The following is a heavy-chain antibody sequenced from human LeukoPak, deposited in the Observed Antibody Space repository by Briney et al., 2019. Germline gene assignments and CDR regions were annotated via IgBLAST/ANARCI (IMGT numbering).Heavy chain of an antibody. CDR2: IKQDGSEK. CDR1: GFTFSSYP. V-gene: IGHV3-7*01. J-gene: IGHJ6*03. Sequence: PGGSLRLSCAASGFTFSSYPMSWVRQAPGKGLEWVANIKQDGSEKYYVDSVKGRFTISRDNAKNSLYLQMNSLRAEDTAVYYCAREVRSVTLYHYYIRLWGKGTSVNISS. CDR3: AREVRSVTLYHYYIRL. D-gene: IGHD3-10*01.